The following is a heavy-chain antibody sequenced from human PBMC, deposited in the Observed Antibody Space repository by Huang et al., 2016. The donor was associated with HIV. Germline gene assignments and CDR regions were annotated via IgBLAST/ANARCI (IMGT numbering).Heavy chain of an antibody. CDR3: ARASATLWSGGFYHMDV. J-gene: IGHJ6*03. CDR1: GGTFSSYA. V-gene: IGHV1-69*13. CDR2: IVPFSGTT. D-gene: IGHD3-3*01. Sequence: KKPGSSVKLSCKASGGTFSSYAITWVRQAPGQGLQWMGGIVPFSGTTHYAQNFQGRVIISVDELPSTAYMELNSLRSDDTAVYFCARASATLWSGGFYHMDVWGKGTTVTVSS.